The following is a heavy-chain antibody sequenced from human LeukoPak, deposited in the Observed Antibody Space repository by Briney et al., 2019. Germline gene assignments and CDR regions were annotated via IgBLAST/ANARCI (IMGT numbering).Heavy chain of an antibody. CDR3: SQLIESTTSDALDT. J-gene: IGHJ3*02. CDR2: VNHDGSAT. Sequence: PGGSLRLSCAASGFSFSNNWMHWVRQVPGKGLVWLSYVNHDGSATGYAESVKGRFTISRDNARNILYLQMNSLGVEDTGVYCCSQLIESTTSDALDTRGQGIMVTVSA. D-gene: IGHD1-1*01. CDR1: GFSFSNNW. V-gene: IGHV3-74*01.